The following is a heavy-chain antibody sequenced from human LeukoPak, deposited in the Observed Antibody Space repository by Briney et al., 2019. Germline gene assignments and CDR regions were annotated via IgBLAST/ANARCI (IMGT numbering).Heavy chain of an antibody. CDR3: ARGVEPLAANTLAY. D-gene: IGHD1-14*01. V-gene: IGHV3-53*01. CDR2: LYSDGNT. CDR1: GFTVITND. J-gene: IGHJ4*02. Sequence: GGSLRLSCATSGFTVITNDMTWVRQAPGKGLEWVSVLYSDGNTKYADSVQGRFTISRDNSKNTLYLEMNSLSPDDTAVYYCARGVEPLAANTLAYWGQGTLVTVSS.